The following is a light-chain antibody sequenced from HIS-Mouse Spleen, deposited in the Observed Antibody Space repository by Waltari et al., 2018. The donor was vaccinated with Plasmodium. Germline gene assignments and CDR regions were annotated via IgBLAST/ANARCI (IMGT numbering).Light chain of an antibody. J-gene: IGLJ2*01. CDR1: SRDVGSYNL. Sequence: QSALTQPASVSGSPGQSITISCPGTSRDVGSYNLVPWYQQHPGTAPKLMIYEGSKRPSGVSNRFSGSKSGNTASLTISGLQAEDEADYYCCSYAGSSTFVVFGGGTKLTVL. CDR3: CSYAGSSTFVV. V-gene: IGLV2-23*03. CDR2: EGS.